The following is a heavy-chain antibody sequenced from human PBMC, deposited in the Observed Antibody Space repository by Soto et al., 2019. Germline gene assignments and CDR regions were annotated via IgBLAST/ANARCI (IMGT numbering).Heavy chain of an antibody. CDR3: ARIITIFGVVIFRNWFDP. J-gene: IGHJ5*02. CDR1: GYSISSGYY. Sequence: SETLSLTCAVSGYSISSGYYWGWIRQPPGKGLEWIGSIYHSGSTYYNPSLKSRVTISVDASKNQFSLKLSSVTAADTAVYYCARIITIFGVVIFRNWFDPWGQGNLVTVSS. CDR2: IYHSGST. D-gene: IGHD3-3*01. V-gene: IGHV4-38-2*01.